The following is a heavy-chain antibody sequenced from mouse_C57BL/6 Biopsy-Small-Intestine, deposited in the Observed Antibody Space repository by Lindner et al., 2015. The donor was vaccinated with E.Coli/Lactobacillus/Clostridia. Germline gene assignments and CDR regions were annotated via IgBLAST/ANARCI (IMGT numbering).Heavy chain of an antibody. D-gene: IGHD2-5*01. Sequence: VQLQESGGDLVKPGGSLKLSCAASGFTFSSYGMSWVRQTPDKRLEWVATISSGGSYTYYPDSVKGRFTISRDNAKNTLYLQMSSLKSEDTAVYYCARHPLNYSNPYYAMDYWGQGTSVTVSS. CDR1: GFTFSSYG. J-gene: IGHJ4*01. V-gene: IGHV5-6*01. CDR2: ISSGGSYT. CDR3: ARHPLNYSNPYYAMDY.